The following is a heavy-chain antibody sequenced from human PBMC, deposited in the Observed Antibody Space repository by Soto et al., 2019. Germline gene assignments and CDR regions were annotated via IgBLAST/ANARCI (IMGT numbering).Heavy chain of an antibody. D-gene: IGHD5-12*01. Sequence: SQTLSLTCAISGDSVSSNSAAWNWIRQSPSRGLEWLGRTYYRSKWYNDYAVSVKSRITINPDTSKNQISLQLNSVTPEDTAVYYFARDLGGYSGYDFYYGMDVWDQGTTVTVSS. V-gene: IGHV6-1*01. CDR1: GDSVSSNSAA. CDR2: TYYRSKWYN. J-gene: IGHJ6*02. CDR3: ARDLGGYSGYDFYYGMDV.